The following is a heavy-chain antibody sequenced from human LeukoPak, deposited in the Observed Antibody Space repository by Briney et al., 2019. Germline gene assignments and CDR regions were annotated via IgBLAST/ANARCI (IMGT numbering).Heavy chain of an antibody. Sequence: SETLSLTCTVSGGSISSSSYYWGWIRQPPGKGLEWIGSIYYSGSTYYNPSLKSRVTISVDTSKNQFSLKLSSVTAADTAVYYCARERGEELGYYYYYYMDVWGKGTTVTVSS. CDR3: ARERGEELGYYYYYYMDV. V-gene: IGHV4-39*07. CDR1: GGSISSSSYY. CDR2: IYYSGST. J-gene: IGHJ6*03. D-gene: IGHD7-27*01.